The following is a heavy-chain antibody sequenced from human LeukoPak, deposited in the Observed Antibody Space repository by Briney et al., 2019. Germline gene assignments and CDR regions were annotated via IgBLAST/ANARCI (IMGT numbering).Heavy chain of an antibody. Sequence: GGSLRLSCAASGFTFSSYAMHWVRQAPGKGLEWVAVISYDGSNKYYADSVKGRFTTSRDNSKNTLYLQMNSLRAEDTAVYYCASSGPSDGYNTVDYWGQGTLVTVSS. J-gene: IGHJ4*02. CDR3: ASSGPSDGYNTVDY. V-gene: IGHV3-30-3*01. CDR2: ISYDGSNK. D-gene: IGHD5-24*01. CDR1: GFTFSSYA.